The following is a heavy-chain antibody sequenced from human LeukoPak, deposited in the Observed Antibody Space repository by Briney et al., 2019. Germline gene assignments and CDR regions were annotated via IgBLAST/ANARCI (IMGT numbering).Heavy chain of an antibody. Sequence: GGSLRLSCAASGFTFDDYAMHWVRQAPGKGLEWVSGISWNSGSIGYADSVKGRFTISRDNSKNTLYLQMNSLRAEDTAVYYCARAKSKKPYYYGMDVWGQGTTVTVSS. CDR2: ISWNSGSI. CDR3: ARAKSKKPYYYGMDV. D-gene: IGHD4-11*01. J-gene: IGHJ6*02. V-gene: IGHV3-9*01. CDR1: GFTFDDYA.